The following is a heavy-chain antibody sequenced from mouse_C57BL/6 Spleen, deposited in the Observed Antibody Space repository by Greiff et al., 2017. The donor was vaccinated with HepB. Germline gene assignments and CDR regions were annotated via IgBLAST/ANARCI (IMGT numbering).Heavy chain of an antibody. Sequence: VKLVESGAELVRPGASVKLSCKASGYTFTDFYINWVKQRPGQGLEWIARIYPGSGNTYYNEKFKGKATLTAEQSSSTAYMQLSSLTSEASAVYFCASPRYDYDWGWYFDVWGTGTTVTVSS. CDR2: IYPGSGNT. V-gene: IGHV1-76*01. CDR3: ASPRYDYDWGWYFDV. J-gene: IGHJ1*03. D-gene: IGHD2-4*01. CDR1: GYTFTDFY.